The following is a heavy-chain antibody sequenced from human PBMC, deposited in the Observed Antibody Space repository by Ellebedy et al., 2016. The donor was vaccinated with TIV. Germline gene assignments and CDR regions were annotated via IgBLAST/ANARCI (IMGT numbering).Heavy chain of an antibody. D-gene: IGHD3-16*01. J-gene: IGHJ6*02. CDR2: IDNAGDT. CDR1: GFTFSRYD. CDR3: TRFEIISGGGYGMDV. V-gene: IGHV3-13*01. Sequence: GGSLRLSXAASGFTFSRYDMHWVRQSTRKGLEWVASIDNAGDTYYPGSVKGRFTISRENAKNSLYLQMNSLRVEDTAVYYCTRFEIISGGGYGMDVWGQGTTVAASS.